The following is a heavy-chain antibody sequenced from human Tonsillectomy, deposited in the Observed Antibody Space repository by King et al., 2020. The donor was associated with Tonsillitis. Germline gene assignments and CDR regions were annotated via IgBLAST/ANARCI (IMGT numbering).Heavy chain of an antibody. CDR1: GFTFSNAW. CDR3: PTDAPPFEYSSSWGFDY. Sequence: EVQLVESGGGLVKPGGSLRLSCEASGFTFSNAWMSWVRQAPGKGLEWVGRIKSKADGGTTDYAAPVKGRFTISRDDSKNTLFLRMNSLQTEDTAVYYCPTDAPPFEYSSSWGFDYWGQGTLVTVSS. V-gene: IGHV3-15*01. D-gene: IGHD6-6*01. CDR2: IKSKADGGTT. J-gene: IGHJ4*02.